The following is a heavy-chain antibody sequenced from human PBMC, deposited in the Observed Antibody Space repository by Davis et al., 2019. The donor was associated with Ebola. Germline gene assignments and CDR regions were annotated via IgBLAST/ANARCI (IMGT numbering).Heavy chain of an antibody. J-gene: IGHJ5*02. CDR3: ARAGTTGTTDWFDP. CDR2: VSGSSSYT. D-gene: IGHD1-1*01. Sequence: GESLKISCAASGFAFSDSYMNWIRQAPGKGLEWVSYVSGSSSYTNYADSVKGRFTISRDNAKNSLYLQMNSLRAEDTAIYYCARAGTTGTTDWFDPWGQGTLVTVSS. CDR1: GFAFSDSY. V-gene: IGHV3-11*06.